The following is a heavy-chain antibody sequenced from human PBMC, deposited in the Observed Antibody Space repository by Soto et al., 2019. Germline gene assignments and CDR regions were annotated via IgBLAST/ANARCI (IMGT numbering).Heavy chain of an antibody. D-gene: IGHD3-16*01. Sequence: QVQLQESGPGLVKPSETLSLTCTVSGGSISSYYWSWIRQPPGKGLEWIGYIYYSGSTNYNPSLKRRVTISVDTSKNQFSLKLSSVTAADTAVYYCATTDARGRDYWGQGTLVTVSS. J-gene: IGHJ4*02. CDR2: IYYSGST. CDR1: GGSISSYY. V-gene: IGHV4-59*08. CDR3: ATTDARGRDY.